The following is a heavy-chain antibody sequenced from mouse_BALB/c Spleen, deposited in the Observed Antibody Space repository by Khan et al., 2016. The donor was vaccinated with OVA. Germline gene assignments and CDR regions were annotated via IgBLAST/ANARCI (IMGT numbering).Heavy chain of an antibody. J-gene: IGHJ1*01. CDR3: VRRRFYGDLWYFDV. Sequence: QVQLQQPGAELANPGASVKMSCKSTGYTFSVYWIYWLKQRPGQGLEWIGYINPSSGYSDYNKRFKDQATLTADKSSTTAYMQLSSLTSEDSGVYFWVRRRFYGDLWYFDVWGAGTTVTVS. CDR2: INPSSGYS. CDR1: GYTFSVYW. D-gene: IGHD2-13*01. V-gene: IGHV1-7*01.